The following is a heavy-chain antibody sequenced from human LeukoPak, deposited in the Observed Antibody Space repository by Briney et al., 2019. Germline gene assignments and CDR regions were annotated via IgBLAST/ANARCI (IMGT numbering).Heavy chain of an antibody. D-gene: IGHD5-12*01. CDR1: GGSISSYS. J-gene: IGHJ5*02. CDR3: ARFVIYSGYDSAWYWFDP. Sequence: SETLSLTCTVSGGSISSYSWSWIWKPPGKGLEWIGNIYYSGSTNYNPSLKSRVTISVDTSKNQFSLKLSSVTAADTAVYYCARFVIYSGYDSAWYWFDPWGQGTLVTVSS. CDR2: IYYSGST. V-gene: IGHV4-59*01.